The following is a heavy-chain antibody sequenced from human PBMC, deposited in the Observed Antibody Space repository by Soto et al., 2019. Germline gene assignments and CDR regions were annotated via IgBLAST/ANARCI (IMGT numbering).Heavy chain of an antibody. J-gene: IGHJ4*01. CDR1: GGAISSYY. CDR3: ARHSWELRKTFDY. D-gene: IGHD1-7*01. Sequence: SETRSLTCSGYGGAISSYYWSWIRQPPGKGLEWIGYSYYSGSTNYNPSLKSRVTISVDRSKNQFSLRLSSVTAADTAVYYCARHSWELRKTFDYWGQGTLVTVS. V-gene: IGHV4-59*08. CDR2: SYYSGST.